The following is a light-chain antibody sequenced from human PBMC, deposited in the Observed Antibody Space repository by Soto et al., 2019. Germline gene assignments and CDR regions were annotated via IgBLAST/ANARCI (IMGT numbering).Light chain of an antibody. CDR3: QQSNNWPFT. Sequence: EIVLTQSPGTLSLSPGERATLSCRTSQSGSNSYLAWHQQKRGQAPRLLIYGASSRATGIPDRFSGSGSGTDFTLTISRLEPEDFAVYYCQQSNNWPFTFGGGTKVEI. CDR2: GAS. CDR1: QSGSNSY. V-gene: IGKV3-20*01. J-gene: IGKJ4*01.